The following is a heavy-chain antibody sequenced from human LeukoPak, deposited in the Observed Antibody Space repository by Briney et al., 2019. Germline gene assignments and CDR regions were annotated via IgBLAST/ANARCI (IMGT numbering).Heavy chain of an antibody. CDR3: AREYSYGYSNYFDY. CDR1: GGTFSSYA. D-gene: IGHD5-18*01. Sequence: ASVKVSCKASGGTFSSYAISWERQAPGQGLEWMGGIIPIFGTANYAQKFQGRVTITADESTSTAYMELSSLRSEDTAVYYCAREYSYGYSNYFDYWGQGTLVTVSS. CDR2: IIPIFGTA. V-gene: IGHV1-69*13. J-gene: IGHJ4*02.